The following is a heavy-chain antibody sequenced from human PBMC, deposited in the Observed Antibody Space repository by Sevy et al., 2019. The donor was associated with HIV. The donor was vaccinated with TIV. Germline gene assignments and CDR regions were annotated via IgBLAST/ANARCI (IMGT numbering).Heavy chain of an antibody. V-gene: IGHV3-30-3*01. CDR2: ISYDGSNK. J-gene: IGHJ3*02. CDR3: AREGDIEEDVSALDI. CDR1: GFTFSSYA. Sequence: GGSLRLSCAASGFTFSSYAMHWVRQAPGKGLEWVAVISYDGSNKYYADSVKGRFTISRDNSKNTLYLQMNSLRAEDTAVYYCAREGDIEEDVSALDIWGQGTMVTVSS. D-gene: IGHD2-15*01.